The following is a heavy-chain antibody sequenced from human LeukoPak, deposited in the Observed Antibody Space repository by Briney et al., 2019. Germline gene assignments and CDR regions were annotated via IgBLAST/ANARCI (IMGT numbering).Heavy chain of an antibody. CDR2: ISYDGSNK. J-gene: IGHJ4*02. V-gene: IGHV3-30-3*01. Sequence: GGSLRLSCAASGFTFSSYAMHWVRQAPGKGLEWVAVISYDGSNKYYADSVKSRFTISRDNSKDTLYLQMNSLRAEDTAVYYCARDRFTGGWSPFDYWGQGTLVTVSS. CDR1: GFTFSSYA. CDR3: ARDRFTGGWSPFDY. D-gene: IGHD6-19*01.